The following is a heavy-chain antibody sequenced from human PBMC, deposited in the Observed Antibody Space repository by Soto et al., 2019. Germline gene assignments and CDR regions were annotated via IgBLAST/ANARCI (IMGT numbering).Heavy chain of an antibody. V-gene: IGHV4-34*01. CDR1: GGSFSGYY. CDR2: INHSGST. CDR3: AGRYLGYCSSTSCYGSPTDY. J-gene: IGHJ4*02. Sequence: SETLSLTCAVYGGSFSGYYWSWIRQPPGKGLEWIGEINHSGSTNYNPSLKSRVTISVDTSKNQFSLKLSSVTAADTAVYYCAGRYLGYCSSTSCYGSPTDYWGQGTLVTVSS. D-gene: IGHD2-2*01.